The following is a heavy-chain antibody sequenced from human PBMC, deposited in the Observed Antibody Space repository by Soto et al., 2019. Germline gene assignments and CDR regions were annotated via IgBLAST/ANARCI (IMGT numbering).Heavy chain of an antibody. D-gene: IGHD6-13*01. Sequence: QITLKESGPTLVKPTQTLTLTCTFSGFSLSSHGVGVGWIRQPPGEALEWLAHVYWDCDKRYGPSLRNRLTITKDNSGNQVDLTLTNMDPVDTATYYCVHIPRSAWYENYFAYWGQGTLVTVSS. CDR1: GFSLSSHGVG. CDR3: VHIPRSAWYENYFAY. J-gene: IGHJ4*02. V-gene: IGHV2-5*05. CDR2: VYWDCDK.